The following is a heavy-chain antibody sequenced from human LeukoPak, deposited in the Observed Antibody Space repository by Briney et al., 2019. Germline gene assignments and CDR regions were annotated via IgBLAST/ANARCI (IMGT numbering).Heavy chain of an antibody. J-gene: IGHJ4*02. CDR3: AKDLESSGWYFEAYFDY. D-gene: IGHD6-19*01. V-gene: IGHV3-23*01. Sequence: GGSLRLSCAASGFTFSSYAMSWVRQAPGKGLEWVSAISGSGCSKYYADSVKGRLTISRDNSKNTLYLQMNSLRAEDTAVYYCAKDLESSGWYFEAYFDYWGQGTLVTVSS. CDR1: GFTFSSYA. CDR2: ISGSGCSK.